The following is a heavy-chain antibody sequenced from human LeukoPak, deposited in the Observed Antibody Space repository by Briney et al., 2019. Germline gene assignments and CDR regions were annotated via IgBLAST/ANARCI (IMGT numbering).Heavy chain of an antibody. Sequence: ASVKVSCKASGYTFTSYGISWVRQAPGQGLEWMGWINPNSGGTNYAQKFQGRVTMTRDTSISTAYMELSRLRSDDTAVYYCARPPVGSGSWSGGYAFDIWGQGTMVTVSS. V-gene: IGHV1-2*02. D-gene: IGHD6-13*01. CDR2: INPNSGGT. CDR3: ARPPVGSGSWSGGYAFDI. CDR1: GYTFTSYG. J-gene: IGHJ3*02.